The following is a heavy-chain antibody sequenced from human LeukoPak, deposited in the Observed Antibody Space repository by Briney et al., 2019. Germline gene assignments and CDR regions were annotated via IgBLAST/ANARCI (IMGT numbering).Heavy chain of an antibody. CDR2: IRSKANSYAT. D-gene: IGHD4-17*01. CDR1: GFSFSGSA. Sequence: GGSLGLSCAASGFSFSGSAMHWVRQASGKGLEWVGRIRSKANSYATAYAASVKGRFTISRDDSKNTACLQMNSLKTEDTAVYYCTKYVDYFGDVWGKGTTVTVSS. CDR3: TKYVDYFGDV. J-gene: IGHJ6*04. V-gene: IGHV3-73*01.